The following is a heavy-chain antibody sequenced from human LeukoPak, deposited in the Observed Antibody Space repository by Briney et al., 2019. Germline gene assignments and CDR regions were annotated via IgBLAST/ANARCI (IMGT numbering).Heavy chain of an antibody. D-gene: IGHD5-24*01. J-gene: IGHJ3*02. Sequence: ASVKVSCKASGYTFTSYNMHWVRQAPGQGLEWMGIIRPSGGSTTYAQKFQGRVTMTRDMSTSTLYMELSSLRSEDTAVYYCARVRDGYNDAYDIWGQGTMVTVSS. CDR2: IRPSGGST. V-gene: IGHV1-46*01. CDR3: ARVRDGYNDAYDI. CDR1: GYTFTSYN.